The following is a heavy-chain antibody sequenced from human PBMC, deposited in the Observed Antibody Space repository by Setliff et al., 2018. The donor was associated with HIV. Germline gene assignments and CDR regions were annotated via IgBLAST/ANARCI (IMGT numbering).Heavy chain of an antibody. J-gene: IGHJ6*03. D-gene: IGHD3-10*01. Sequence: SETLSLTCTGSGGSISTSRYYWGWIRQPPGKGLEWIGSINYRGNTYYNPSLKSRAAISVDTSKNQISLKLSSVTAADTAVYYCASLDGSESPYIYYYYMDVWGEGTAVTVSS. V-gene: IGHV4-39*01. CDR3: ASLDGSESPYIYYYYMDV. CDR2: INYRGNT. CDR1: GGSISTSRYY.